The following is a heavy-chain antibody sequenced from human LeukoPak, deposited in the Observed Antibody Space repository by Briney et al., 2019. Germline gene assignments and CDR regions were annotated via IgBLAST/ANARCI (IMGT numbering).Heavy chain of an antibody. D-gene: IGHD4-17*01. J-gene: IGHJ4*02. Sequence: PGGSLRLSCAASGFTFSSRWMGWVRQAPGKGREWVANIRNDGLTQYYLDSVKGRFTISRDNAKDSLSLQMNSLRAEDTAVYFCARHGDYCFDLWGQGTLVTVSS. CDR3: ARHGDYCFDL. V-gene: IGHV3-7*01. CDR2: IRNDGLTQ. CDR1: GFTFSSRW.